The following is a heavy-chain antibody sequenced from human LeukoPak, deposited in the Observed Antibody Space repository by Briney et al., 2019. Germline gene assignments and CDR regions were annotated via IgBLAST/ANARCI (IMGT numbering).Heavy chain of an antibody. CDR1: GDSISSGNYY. CDR3: ARDYHCGGGDCSWVDY. V-gene: IGHV4-30-2*01. D-gene: IGHD2-21*01. CDR2: IHHSGST. Sequence: SQTLSLTCTVSGDSISSGNYYWSWIRQPPGKDLEWIGYIHHSGSTYYNPSLNSRVTVSVDRSKNQFSLKMTSVTAADTAVYYCARDYHCGGGDCSWVDYWGQGTLVTVSS. J-gene: IGHJ4*02.